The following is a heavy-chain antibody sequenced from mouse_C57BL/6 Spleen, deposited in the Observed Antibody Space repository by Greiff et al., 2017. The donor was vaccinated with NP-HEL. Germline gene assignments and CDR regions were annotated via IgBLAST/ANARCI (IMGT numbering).Heavy chain of an antibody. V-gene: IGHV1-82*01. Sequence: QVQLQQSGPELVKPGASVKISCKASGYAFSSSWMNWVKQRPGKGLEWIGRIYPGDGDTNYNGKFKGKATLTADKSSSTAYMQLSSLTSEDSAVYFCARDYDGYFYLDYWGKGTTLTVSS. J-gene: IGHJ2*01. CDR2: IYPGDGDT. D-gene: IGHD2-3*01. CDR3: ARDYDGYFYLDY. CDR1: GYAFSSSW.